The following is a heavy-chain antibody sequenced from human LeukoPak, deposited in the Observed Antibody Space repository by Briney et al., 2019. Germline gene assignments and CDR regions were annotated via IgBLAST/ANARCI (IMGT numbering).Heavy chain of an antibody. CDR2: ISGSSRNI. D-gene: IGHD2-21*02. CDR3: ARDGAAHCGGDCYSGAFDI. CDR1: GFTFSDYY. Sequence: GGSLRLSCAASGFTFSDYYMSWVRQAPGKGLEWVSYISGSSRNIYYPDSVRGRFTISRDNAKNSLYLQMNSLRDEDTAVYYCARDGAAHCGGDCYSGAFDIWGQGTMVTVSS. J-gene: IGHJ3*02. V-gene: IGHV3-11*04.